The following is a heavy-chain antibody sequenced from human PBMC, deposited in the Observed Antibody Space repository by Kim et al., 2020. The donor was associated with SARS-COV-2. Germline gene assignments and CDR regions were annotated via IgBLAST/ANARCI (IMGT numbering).Heavy chain of an antibody. J-gene: IGHJ4*02. V-gene: IGHV3-48*04. CDR2: ISRDSNTV. CDR1: GFTFSSYH. Sequence: GGSLRLSCAVSGFTFSSYHMNWLRLAPGKGLEWLSYISRDSNTVYYADSVRGRFTTSRDNAKNSLFLQMNSRRADDTAIYYCGRSDYGNNQVDYWGQGTLVTVSS. D-gene: IGHD4-17*01. CDR3: GRSDYGNNQVDY.